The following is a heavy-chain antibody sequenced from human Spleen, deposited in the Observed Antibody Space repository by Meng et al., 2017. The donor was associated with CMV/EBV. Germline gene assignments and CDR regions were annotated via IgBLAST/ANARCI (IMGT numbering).Heavy chain of an antibody. D-gene: IGHD2-2*01. V-gene: IGHV3-30*02. J-gene: IGHJ6*02. Sequence: GGSLRLSCAASGFTFSSYGMHWVRQAPGKGLEWVAFIRYDGSNKYYADSVKGRFTISRDNSKNTMYLQMNSLRPEDTAVYYCAKDHCSSISCQYYYYYHMDVWGLGTTVTVSS. CDR1: GFTFSSYG. CDR2: IRYDGSNK. CDR3: AKDHCSSISCQYYYYYHMDV.